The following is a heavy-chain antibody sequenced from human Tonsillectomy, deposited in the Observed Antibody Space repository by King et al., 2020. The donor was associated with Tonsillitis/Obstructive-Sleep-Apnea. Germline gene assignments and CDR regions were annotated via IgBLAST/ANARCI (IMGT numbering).Heavy chain of an antibody. V-gene: IGHV3-23*04. CDR1: GFTFSSYA. J-gene: IGHJ3*02. Sequence: VQLVESGGGLVQPGGSLRLSCAASGFTFSSYAMSWVRQAPGKGLEWVAAISGSGGSTHYADSVKGRFTISRDNSKNTLYLQMNSLRAEDTAVYYCAKGGGATYAFDIWGQGTMVTVSS. CDR3: AKGGGATYAFDI. CDR2: ISGSGGST. D-gene: IGHD4/OR15-4a*01.